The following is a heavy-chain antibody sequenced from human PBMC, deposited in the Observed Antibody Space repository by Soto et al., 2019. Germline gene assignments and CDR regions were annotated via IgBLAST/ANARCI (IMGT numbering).Heavy chain of an antibody. CDR3: ARDRKGGCSGGSSYYSYYGMAD. J-gene: IGHJ6*02. D-gene: IGHD2-15*01. CDR1: EFTFNNYW. V-gene: IGHV3-7*01. Sequence: EVQLVESGGGLVQPGGSLRLSCAASEFTFNNYWMSWVRQAPGKGLEWVANIKQDGSEKYYVDSVKGRFTVSRDNAKNGGDLEMNSLRAEDTAVYFCARDRKGGCSGGSSYYSYYGMADWGQGTTVTVSS. CDR2: IKQDGSEK.